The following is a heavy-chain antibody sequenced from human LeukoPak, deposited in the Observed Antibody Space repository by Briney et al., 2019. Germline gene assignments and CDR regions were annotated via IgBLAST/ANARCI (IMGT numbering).Heavy chain of an antibody. D-gene: IGHD6-13*01. CDR1: GGSFSGYY. CDR3: ARALREPQNGYSSSWYKLPRPWFDP. J-gene: IGHJ5*02. Sequence: SETLSLTCAVYGGSFSGYYWSWIRQPPGKGLEWIGEINHSGSTNYNPSLKSRVTISVDTSKNQFSLKLSSVTAADTAVYYCARALREPQNGYSSSWYKLPRPWFDPWGQGTLVTVSS. V-gene: IGHV4-34*01. CDR2: INHSGST.